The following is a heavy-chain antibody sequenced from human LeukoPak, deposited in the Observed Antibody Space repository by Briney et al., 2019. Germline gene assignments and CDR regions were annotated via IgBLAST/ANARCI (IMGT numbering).Heavy chain of an antibody. CDR2: IYYSGST. D-gene: IGHD3-10*01. V-gene: IGHV4-59*08. CDR1: GGSISSYY. CDR3: ARVKGNYYYYYMDV. J-gene: IGHJ6*03. Sequence: PSETLPPTCTVSGGSISSYYWSWIRQPPGKGLEWIGYIYYSGSTNYNPSLKSRVTISVDTSKNQFSLKLSSVTAADTAVYYCARVKGNYYYYYMDVWGKGTTVTVSS.